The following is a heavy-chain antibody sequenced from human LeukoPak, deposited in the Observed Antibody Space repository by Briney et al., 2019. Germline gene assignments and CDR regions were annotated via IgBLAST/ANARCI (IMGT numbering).Heavy chain of an antibody. D-gene: IGHD2-21*02. CDR3: ARGLRTFRIPNCGGDCYLYYFDY. V-gene: IGHV1-8*01. CDR1: GYTFTSYD. Sequence: ASVKVSCKASGYTFTSYDINWVRQATGQGLEWMGWMNPNSGNTGYAQKFQGRVTMTRNTSISTAYMELSSLRSEDTAVYYCARGLRTFRIPNCGGDCYLYYFDYWGQGTLVTVSS. J-gene: IGHJ4*02. CDR2: MNPNSGNT.